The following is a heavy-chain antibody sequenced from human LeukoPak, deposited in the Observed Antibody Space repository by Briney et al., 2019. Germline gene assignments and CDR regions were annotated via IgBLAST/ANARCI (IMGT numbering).Heavy chain of an antibody. CDR2: ISSSSSYI. Sequence: GGSLRLSCAASGFTFSSYSMNWVRQAPGKGLEWVSSISSSSSYIYYADSVKGRFTISRDNAKNSLYLQMNSLRAEDTAVYYCARGPLYSSSLDAFDIWGQGTMVTVSS. CDR3: ARGPLYSSSLDAFDI. V-gene: IGHV3-21*01. D-gene: IGHD6-13*01. CDR1: GFTFSSYS. J-gene: IGHJ3*02.